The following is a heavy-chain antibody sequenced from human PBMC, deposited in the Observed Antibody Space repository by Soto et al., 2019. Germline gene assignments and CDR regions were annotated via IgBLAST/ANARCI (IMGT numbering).Heavy chain of an antibody. CDR2: ISSSGSTI. V-gene: IGHV3-48*03. Sequence: EVQLVESGGGLVQPGGSLRLSCAASGFTFSSYEMNWVRQAPGKGLEWVSYISSSGSTIYYADSVKGRFTISRDNAKNSLYLQMNSLRAEDTAVYYCAREQFGCTSCLDYWGQGTLVTVSS. CDR1: GFTFSSYE. J-gene: IGHJ4*02. D-gene: IGHD2-2*01. CDR3: AREQFGCTSCLDY.